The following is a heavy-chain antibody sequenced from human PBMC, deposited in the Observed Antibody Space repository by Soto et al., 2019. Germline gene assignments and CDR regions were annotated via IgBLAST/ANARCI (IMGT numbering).Heavy chain of an antibody. CDR1: GFTFSSYA. Sequence: PGGSLRLSGAVSGFTFSSYAMSWVRQAPGKRLEWVSAISGSGGSTYYADSVKGRFTISRDNSKNTLYLQMNSLRAEDTAVYYCAKGRYYYDSSGYYSAEYFQHWGQGTLFTVSS. D-gene: IGHD3-22*01. CDR2: ISGSGGST. V-gene: IGHV3-23*01. CDR3: AKGRYYYDSSGYYSAEYFQH. J-gene: IGHJ1*01.